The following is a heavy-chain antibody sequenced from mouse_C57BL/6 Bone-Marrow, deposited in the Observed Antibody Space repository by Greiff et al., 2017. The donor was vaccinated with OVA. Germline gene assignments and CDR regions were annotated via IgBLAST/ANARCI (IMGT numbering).Heavy chain of an antibody. CDR1: GYTFTSYW. CDR3: ARGFITTCFDV. J-gene: IGHJ1*03. D-gene: IGHD1-1*01. CDR2: IHPSDSDT. V-gene: IGHV1-74*01. Sequence: QVQLQQPGAELVKPGASVKVSCKASGYTFTSYWMHWVKQRPGQGLEGIGRIHPSDSDTNYNQKFKGKATLTVDKSSSTAYMQLSSLTSEDSAVYYCARGFITTCFDVWGTGTTVTVSS.